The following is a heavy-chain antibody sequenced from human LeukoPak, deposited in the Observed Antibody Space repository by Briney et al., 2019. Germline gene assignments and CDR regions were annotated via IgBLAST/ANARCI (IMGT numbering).Heavy chain of an antibody. CDR2: IYPGDSDT. CDR3: ARPRTIYYGDYVGYFDY. J-gene: IGHJ4*02. V-gene: IGHV5-51*01. D-gene: IGHD4-17*01. CDR1: GHSFTSYW. Sequence: GESLKISCKGSGHSFTSYWIGGVRQMPGXGLEGMGIIYPGDSDTRYSPSFQGQVTISADKSISTAYLQWSSLKASDTAMYYCARPRTIYYGDYVGYFDYWGQGTLVTVSS.